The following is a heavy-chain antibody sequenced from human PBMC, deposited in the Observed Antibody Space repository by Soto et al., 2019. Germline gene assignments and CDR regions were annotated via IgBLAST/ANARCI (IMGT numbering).Heavy chain of an antibody. D-gene: IGHD3-22*01. V-gene: IGHV3-23*01. J-gene: IGHJ4*02. Sequence: GGSLRLSCAASGFTFSSYAMSWVRQAPGKGLEWVSAISGSGGSTYYADSVKVRFTISRDNSKNTLYLQMNSLIAEDTAVYYFAKDDYDSSGYYGVTFDYLGQGTLDTVSS. CDR2: ISGSGGST. CDR1: GFTFSSYA. CDR3: AKDDYDSSGYYGVTFDY.